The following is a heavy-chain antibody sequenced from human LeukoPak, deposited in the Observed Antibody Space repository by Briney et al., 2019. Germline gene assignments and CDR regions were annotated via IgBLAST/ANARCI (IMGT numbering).Heavy chain of an antibody. Sequence: PSETLSLTCAVSGYSISGGYYWGWIRQPPGKGLEWIGYIYYSGSTNYNPSLKSRVTISVDTSKNQFSLKLSSVTAADTAMYYCATTVTQASYYYMDVWGKGTTVTVSS. V-gene: IGHV4-61*08. D-gene: IGHD4-11*01. CDR1: GYSISGGYY. CDR2: IYYSGST. CDR3: ATTVTQASYYYMDV. J-gene: IGHJ6*03.